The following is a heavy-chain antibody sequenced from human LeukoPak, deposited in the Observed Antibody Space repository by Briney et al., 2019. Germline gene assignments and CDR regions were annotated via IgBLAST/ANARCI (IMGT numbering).Heavy chain of an antibody. CDR2: INPNSGGT. D-gene: IGHD3-9*01. J-gene: IGHJ4*02. CDR1: GYTFTGYY. CDR3: ASLAGVLRYFDPGDY. Sequence: GASVKVSCKASGYTFTGYYMHWVRQAPGQGLEWMGWINPNSGGTNYAQKFQGRVTMTRDTSISTAYMELSRLRGDNTAVYYCASLAGVLRYFDPGDYWGQGTLVTVSS. V-gene: IGHV1-2*02.